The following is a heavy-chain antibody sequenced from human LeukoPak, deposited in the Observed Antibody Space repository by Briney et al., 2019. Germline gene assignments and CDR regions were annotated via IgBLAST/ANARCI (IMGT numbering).Heavy chain of an antibody. CDR1: GFTFSSYA. V-gene: IGHV3-23*01. J-gene: IGHJ4*02. CDR2: ISGSGISP. Sequence: GRSLRLSCAASGFTFSSYAMSSVRQAPGKGLECVSAISGSGISPYYAASVKGRFTISRDNSKNALYLQMNSMRAEDKAVYYCAKSRSPIDSRSWYLFFDYWGQGTLVTVSS. CDR3: AKSRSPIDSRSWYLFFDY. D-gene: IGHD6-13*01.